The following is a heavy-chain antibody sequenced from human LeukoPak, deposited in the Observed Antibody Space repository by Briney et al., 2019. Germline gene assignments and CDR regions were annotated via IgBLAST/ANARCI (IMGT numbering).Heavy chain of an antibody. CDR1: GFPFSVFG. V-gene: IGHV3-7*01. Sequence: GGSLRLSCAASGFPFSVFGMSWVRQAPGKGLEWVANINQDESVKYYVDSLKGRFTVSRDNAKNSLYLQVNSLRAEDTAMYYCARIGYSSSSTDYWGQGTLVTVSS. CDR2: INQDESVK. D-gene: IGHD6-13*01. J-gene: IGHJ4*02. CDR3: ARIGYSSSSTDY.